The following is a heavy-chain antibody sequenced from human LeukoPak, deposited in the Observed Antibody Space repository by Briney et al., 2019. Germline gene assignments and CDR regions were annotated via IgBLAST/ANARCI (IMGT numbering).Heavy chain of an antibody. V-gene: IGHV1-69*13. Sequence: ASVKVSCKASGGTFSSYAISWVRQAPGQGLEWMGGIIPIFGTANYAQEFQGRVTITADESTSTAYMELSSLRSEDTAVYYCARDVGPGLGSDGDYWGQGTLVTVSS. D-gene: IGHD7-27*01. CDR1: GGTFSSYA. CDR2: IIPIFGTA. CDR3: ARDVGPGLGSDGDY. J-gene: IGHJ4*02.